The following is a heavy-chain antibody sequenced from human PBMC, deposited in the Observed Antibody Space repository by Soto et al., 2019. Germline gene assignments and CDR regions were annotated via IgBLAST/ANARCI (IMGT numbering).Heavy chain of an antibody. Sequence: SETLSLTCSVSGTSVSNYFWSWIRQPAGKGLEHIGRIYTSGSTSYNPSLKSRVTMSMDTSQTQIYLNLTSVTAADTAVYYCARGGIQLSYAFDYWGQGILVTVSS. CDR1: GTSVSNYF. CDR2: IYTSGST. D-gene: IGHD5-18*01. V-gene: IGHV4-4*07. J-gene: IGHJ4*02. CDR3: ARGGIQLSYAFDY.